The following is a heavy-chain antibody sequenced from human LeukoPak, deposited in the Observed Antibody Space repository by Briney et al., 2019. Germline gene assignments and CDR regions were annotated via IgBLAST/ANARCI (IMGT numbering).Heavy chain of an antibody. CDR2: IRYDGSNK. J-gene: IGHJ4*02. CDR3: AKERDTAMVTIDY. CDR1: GFTFSSYG. D-gene: IGHD5-18*01. V-gene: IGHV3-30*02. Sequence: PGGSLRLSCAASGFTFSSYGTHWVRQAPGKGLEWVAFIRYDGSNKYYADSVKGRFTISRDNSKNTLYLQMNSLRVEDTAVYYCAKERDTAMVTIDYWGQGALVTVSS.